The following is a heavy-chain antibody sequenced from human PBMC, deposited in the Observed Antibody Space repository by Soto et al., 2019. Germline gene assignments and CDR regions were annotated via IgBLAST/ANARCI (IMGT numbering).Heavy chain of an antibody. CDR3: ARDRLAAAGTRYRWFDP. D-gene: IGHD6-13*01. J-gene: IGHJ5*02. Sequence: PSETLSLTCTVSGGSISSYYWSWIRQPPGKGLEWIGYIYYSGSTNYNPSLKSRVTISVDTSKNQLSLKLSSVTAADTAVYYCARDRLAAAGTRYRWFDPWGQGTLVTVSS. V-gene: IGHV4-59*01. CDR2: IYYSGST. CDR1: GGSISSYY.